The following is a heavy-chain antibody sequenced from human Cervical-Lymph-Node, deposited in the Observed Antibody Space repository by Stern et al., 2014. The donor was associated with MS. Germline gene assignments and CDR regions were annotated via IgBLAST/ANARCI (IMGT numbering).Heavy chain of an antibody. Sequence: VQLVESGAEVKEPGATVKISCKGSGYTFIDYYLHWVRQAPGKGLEWMGLVDPKDGSTKLSERVQDRFTITADTSIATAYMDLSGLRSEDTAIYYCTSRNFGPWGQGTLVTVSS. V-gene: IGHV1-69-2*01. J-gene: IGHJ5*02. CDR1: GYTFIDYY. CDR2: VDPKDGST. CDR3: TSRNFGP.